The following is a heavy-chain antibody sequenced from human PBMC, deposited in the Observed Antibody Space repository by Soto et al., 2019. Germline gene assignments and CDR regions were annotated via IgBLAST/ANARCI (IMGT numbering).Heavy chain of an antibody. J-gene: IGHJ5*02. V-gene: IGHV4-34*01. Sequence: SETLSLTCAVYGGSFSGYYWSWIRQPPGKGLEWIGEINHSGSTNYNPSLKSRVTISVDTSKNQFSLKLSSVTAADTAVYYCARSKRHLIDQLANWFDPWGQGTLVTVSS. CDR3: ARSKRHLIDQLANWFDP. CDR1: GGSFSGYY. D-gene: IGHD2-2*01. CDR2: INHSGST.